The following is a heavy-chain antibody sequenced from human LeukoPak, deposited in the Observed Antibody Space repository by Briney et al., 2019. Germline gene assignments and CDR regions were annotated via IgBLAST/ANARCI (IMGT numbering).Heavy chain of an antibody. CDR3: ARVHLGRRPFDY. CDR1: GFTFSYYY. J-gene: IGHJ4*02. CDR2: SSSDGSST. V-gene: IGHV3-11*01. Sequence: PGGSLRLACAATGFTFSYYYIDGVRQAPGKGLGWVAYSSSDGSSTFYADSVAGRFTSSGDNAKNSLYLQMTSLRAEDTALYHCARVHLGRRPFDYWGQGTLVTVSS.